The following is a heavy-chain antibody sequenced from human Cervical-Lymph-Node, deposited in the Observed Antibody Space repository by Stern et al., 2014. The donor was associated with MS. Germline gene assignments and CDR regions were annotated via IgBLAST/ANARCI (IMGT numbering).Heavy chain of an antibody. CDR1: GYIFTSDD. Sequence: QVQLVQSGAEVKKPGASVKVSCKASGYIFTSDDINWVRQASGQGLEWMAWINPDSGDTGYAQKFHGRVTLTRDTSINTAYMEMTSLTSDDTAIYYCTKAWESWGQGTLITVSS. CDR3: TKAWES. D-gene: IGHD1-26*01. CDR2: INPDSGDT. J-gene: IGHJ5*02. V-gene: IGHV1-8*01.